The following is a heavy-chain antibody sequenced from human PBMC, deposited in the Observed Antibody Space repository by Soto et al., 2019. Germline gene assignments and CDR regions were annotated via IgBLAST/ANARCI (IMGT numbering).Heavy chain of an antibody. CDR1: GFTFTNYA. CDR2: ISYDGSHK. Sequence: QVQLVESGGGVVQPGRSLRLSCAASGFTFTNYAIHWVRQAPGKGLEWVAVISYDGSHKYYADSVKGRFTISRDNSKTTLYLQMNSLRVEDTAVYYCARKGDPTNWGSGNAFDVWGQGTMVTVSS. D-gene: IGHD7-27*01. CDR3: ARKGDPTNWGSGNAFDV. J-gene: IGHJ3*01. V-gene: IGHV3-30-3*01.